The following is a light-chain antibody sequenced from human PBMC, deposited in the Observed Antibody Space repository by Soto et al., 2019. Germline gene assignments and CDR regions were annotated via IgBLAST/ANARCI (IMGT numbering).Light chain of an antibody. CDR2: DVT. J-gene: IGLJ3*02. CDR1: SSDVGGDNY. Sequence: QSALTQPASVSGSPGQSITISCTGTSSDVGGDNYVSWYQHHPGKAPKLMIYDVTYRPSGVSNRFSGSKSGNTASLTISGLQDENEADYYCTSYTTSSPYFVFGVGTKLTVL. CDR3: TSYTTSSPYFV. V-gene: IGLV2-14*03.